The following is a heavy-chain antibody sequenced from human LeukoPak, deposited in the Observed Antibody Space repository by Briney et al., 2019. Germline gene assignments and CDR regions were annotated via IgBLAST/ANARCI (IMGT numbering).Heavy chain of an antibody. Sequence: SVKVSCKASGGTFSSYAISWVRQAPGQGLEWMGGIIPIFGTANYAQKFQGRVTITTDESTSTAYMELSSLRSEDTAVYYCAREKYYDSSGYYHQVWFDPWGQGTLVTVSS. CDR2: IIPIFGTA. J-gene: IGHJ5*02. V-gene: IGHV1-69*05. CDR1: GGTFSSYA. D-gene: IGHD3-22*01. CDR3: AREKYYDSSGYYHQVWFDP.